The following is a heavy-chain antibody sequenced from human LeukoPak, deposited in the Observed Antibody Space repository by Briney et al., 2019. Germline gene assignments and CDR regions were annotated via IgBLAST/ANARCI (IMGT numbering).Heavy chain of an antibody. CDR1: GFTFSNYA. J-gene: IGHJ4*02. CDR3: AKLSGSTYSLWYFDY. D-gene: IGHD3-10*01. Sequence: PGGSLRLSCAASGFTFSNYAMSWVRQAPGKGLGWVSTISGSGGGTNYADSVKGRFIISRDNSKNTLYLQMNSLRAEDTAVFYCAKLSGSTYSLWYFDYWGQGTLVTVSS. V-gene: IGHV3-23*01. CDR2: ISGSGGGT.